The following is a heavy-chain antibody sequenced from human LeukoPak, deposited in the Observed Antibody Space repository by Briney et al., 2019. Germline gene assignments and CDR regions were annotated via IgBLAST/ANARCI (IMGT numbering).Heavy chain of an antibody. CDR2: IYYIGST. Sequence: SETLSLTCTVSGGSISNNYWSWIRQPPGKGLEWIGYIYYIGSTNYSPSLKSRVTISVDTSKNQFSLKLSSVTAADTAVYYCARQAYFYDSSGYATYYFDYWGQGTLVTVSS. CDR1: GGSISNNY. J-gene: IGHJ4*02. CDR3: ARQAYFYDSSGYATYYFDY. D-gene: IGHD3-22*01. V-gene: IGHV4-59*08.